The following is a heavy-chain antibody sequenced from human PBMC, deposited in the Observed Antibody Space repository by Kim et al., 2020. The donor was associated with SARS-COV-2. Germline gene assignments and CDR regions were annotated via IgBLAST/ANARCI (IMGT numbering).Heavy chain of an antibody. CDR1: GFTFSSYA. V-gene: IGHV3-30-3*01. Sequence: GGSLRLSCAASGFTFSSYAMHWVRQAPGKGLEWVAVISYDGSNKYYADSVKGRFTISRDNSKNTLYLQMNSLRAEDTAVYYCARDQAEKFTMIVVVMGNMDYWGQGTLVTVSS. D-gene: IGHD3-22*01. CDR2: ISYDGSNK. CDR3: ARDQAEKFTMIVVVMGNMDY. J-gene: IGHJ4*02.